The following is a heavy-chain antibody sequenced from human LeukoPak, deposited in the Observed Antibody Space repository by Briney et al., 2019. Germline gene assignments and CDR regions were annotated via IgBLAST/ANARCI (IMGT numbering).Heavy chain of an antibody. CDR3: ARGASGTYYFGY. CDR2: IYSGGST. Sequence: HPGGSLRLSCAASGFTVSSNYMTWVRQAPGKGLDWVSVIYSGGSTYYADSVKGRFTISRDNSKNTLFLRMNSLRPEDTAVYYCARGASGTYYFGYWGRGTLVTVSS. J-gene: IGHJ4*02. V-gene: IGHV3-66*02. D-gene: IGHD1-26*01. CDR1: GFTVSSNY.